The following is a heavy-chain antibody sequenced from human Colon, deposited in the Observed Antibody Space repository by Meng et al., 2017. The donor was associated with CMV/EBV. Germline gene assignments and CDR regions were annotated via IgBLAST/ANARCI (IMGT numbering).Heavy chain of an antibody. Sequence: QEELVQSGSELKKPDATVKVSCKASGYTFSTYTINWVRQAHGRGLEWMGWISTTPGTPTYTQGFTGRFVFSLDTSVSTAYLQTSSLRAEHVAADYCMRGGNTHFGGQGTLVTGYS. CDR2: ISTTPGTP. V-gene: IGHV7-4-1*02. CDR1: GYTFSTYT. J-gene: IGHJ4*02. D-gene: IGHD2/OR15-2a*01. CDR3: MRGGNTHF.